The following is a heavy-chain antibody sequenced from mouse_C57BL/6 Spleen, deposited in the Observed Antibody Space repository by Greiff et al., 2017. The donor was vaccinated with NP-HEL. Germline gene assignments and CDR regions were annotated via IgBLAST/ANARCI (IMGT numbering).Heavy chain of an antibody. V-gene: IGHV1-81*01. CDR2: IYPRSGNT. CDR1: GYTFTSYG. CDR3: ARWYGSSYGYFDY. J-gene: IGHJ2*01. Sequence: QVQLQQSGAELARPGASVKLSCKASGYTFTSYGISWVKQRTGQGLEWIGEIYPRSGNTYYNEKFKGKATLTADKSSSTAYMELRSLTSEDSAVYFCARWYGSSYGYFDYWGQGTTLTVSS. D-gene: IGHD1-1*01.